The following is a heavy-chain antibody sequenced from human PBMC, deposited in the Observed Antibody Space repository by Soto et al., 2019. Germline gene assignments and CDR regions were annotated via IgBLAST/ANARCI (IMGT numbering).Heavy chain of an antibody. Sequence: GGSLRLSCAASGFTFSSYSMNWVRQAPGKGLEWVSYISSSSSTIYYADSVKGRFTISRGNAKNSLYLQMNSLRAEDTAVYYCAVPYLYSSSTFDIWGQGTMVTVSS. CDR3: AVPYLYSSSTFDI. CDR1: GFTFSSYS. V-gene: IGHV3-48*01. J-gene: IGHJ3*02. D-gene: IGHD6-6*01. CDR2: ISSSSSTI.